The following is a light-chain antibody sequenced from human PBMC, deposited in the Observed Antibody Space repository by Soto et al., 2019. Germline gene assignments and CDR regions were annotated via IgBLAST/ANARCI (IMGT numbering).Light chain of an antibody. J-gene: IGKJ4*01. V-gene: IGKV3-11*01. CDR2: DAS. Sequence: EIVLTQSPATLSLSPGERATLSCRASQSVSSYLAWYQQKPGQAPRLLIYDASNRATGIPARFSGSGSGTDFTLTISSLEPEDFAVYYCQHYNELPLTFGGGTKVEIK. CDR3: QHYNELPLT. CDR1: QSVSSY.